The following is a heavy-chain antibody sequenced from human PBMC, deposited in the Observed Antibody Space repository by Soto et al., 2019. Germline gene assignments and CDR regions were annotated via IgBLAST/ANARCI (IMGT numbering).Heavy chain of an antibody. CDR3: ARDQERRFDMSGYYVRGQCAI. CDR2: SSSRSGGTI. Sequence: QVQLVESGGGLVKPGGSLRLSCAASGFTVIDYYMNWVRQAPVYGLWWVSYSSSRSGGTIYYADAVKGRFTISRDNAKNTVYMQMGSLRADDTAVYYCARDQERRFDMSGYYVRGQCAIGGQWTIFTVSS. J-gene: IGHJ3*02. V-gene: IGHV3-11*01. D-gene: IGHD3-3*01. CDR1: GFTVIDYY.